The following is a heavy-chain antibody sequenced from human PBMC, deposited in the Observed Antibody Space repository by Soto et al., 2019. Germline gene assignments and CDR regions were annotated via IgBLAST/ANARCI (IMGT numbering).Heavy chain of an antibody. CDR1: GDSTINSS. CDR3: ARGDTWQLVAL. V-gene: IGHV4-59*13. Sequence: SETLSLTFTVSGDSTINSSWSWIRQAPGKGPEWLGYLSYNGGTNHNQSLRGRATMSMYTSQNRFSLNLNSVTAADTAVYYCARGDTWQLVALWCQGILVTVSS. CDR2: LSYNGGT. D-gene: IGHD6-6*01. J-gene: IGHJ5*02.